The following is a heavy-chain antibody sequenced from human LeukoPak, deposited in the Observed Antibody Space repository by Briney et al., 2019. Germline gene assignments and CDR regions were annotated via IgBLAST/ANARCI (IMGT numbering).Heavy chain of an antibody. CDR3: ARSARHCNNGVCFTDYYIDL. D-gene: IGHD2-8*01. CDR2: INPNTGDT. J-gene: IGHJ6*03. V-gene: IGHV1-2*02. CDR1: GYTFTGYY. Sequence: ASVKVSCKASGYTFTGYYMHWVRQAPGQGPEWMGWINPNTGDTIHAQKFQGRVTMTRDTSISTAYMEMSSLTSDDTAVYYCARSARHCNNGVCFTDYYIDLWGKGTTVIVSS.